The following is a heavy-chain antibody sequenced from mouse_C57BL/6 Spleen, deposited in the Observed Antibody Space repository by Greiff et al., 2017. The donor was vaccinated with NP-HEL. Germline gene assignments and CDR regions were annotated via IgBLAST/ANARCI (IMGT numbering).Heavy chain of an antibody. Sequence: DVKLVESGGDLVKPGGSLKLSCAASGFTFSSYGMSWVRQTPDKRLEWVATISSGGSYTYYPDSVKGRFTISRDNAKNTLYLQMSSLKSEDTAMYYCASPYYYGSRGFAYWGQGTLVTVSA. CDR2: ISSGGSYT. CDR1: GFTFSSYG. J-gene: IGHJ3*01. V-gene: IGHV5-6*02. CDR3: ASPYYYGSRGFAY. D-gene: IGHD1-1*01.